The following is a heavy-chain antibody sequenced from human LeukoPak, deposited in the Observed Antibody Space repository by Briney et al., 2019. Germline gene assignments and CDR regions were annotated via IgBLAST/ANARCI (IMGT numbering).Heavy chain of an antibody. J-gene: IGHJ4*02. CDR2: IFYSGTT. V-gene: IGHV4-59*08. Sequence: SETLSLTCTVSNDSISPLYWGWIRQPPGKGLEVIGYIFYSGTTNFNPSLKSRVTISVDTSKNQFSLKLTSVTAADTAVYYCASRNDILTGYVFDFWGQGTLVTVSS. CDR3: ASRNDILTGYVFDF. CDR1: NDSISPLY. D-gene: IGHD3-9*01.